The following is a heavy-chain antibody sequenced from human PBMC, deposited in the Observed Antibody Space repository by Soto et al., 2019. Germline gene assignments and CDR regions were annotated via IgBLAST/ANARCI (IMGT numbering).Heavy chain of an antibody. J-gene: IGHJ6*02. CDR1: GFTFSSYS. V-gene: IGHV3-21*01. CDR3: AREGRYYDILTGYLTGGMDV. Sequence: EVQLVESGGGLVKPGGSLRLSCAASGFTFSSYSMNWVRQAPGKGLEWVSSISSSSSYIYYADSVKGLFTISRDNAKNSLYLQMNSLRAEDTAVYYCAREGRYYDILTGYLTGGMDVWGQGTTVTVSS. D-gene: IGHD3-9*01. CDR2: ISSSSSYI.